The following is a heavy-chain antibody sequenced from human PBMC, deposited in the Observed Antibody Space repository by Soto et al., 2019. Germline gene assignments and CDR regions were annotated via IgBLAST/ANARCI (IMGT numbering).Heavy chain of an antibody. CDR2: ISAYNGNT. V-gene: IGHV1-18*01. CDR1: GYTFTSYG. CDR3: ARGAYYDFWSGYQMPYYYYGMDV. D-gene: IGHD3-3*01. J-gene: IGHJ6*02. Sequence: RASVKVSCKASGYTFTSYGISWVRQAPGQGLEWMGWISAYNGNTNYAQKLQGRVTMTTDTSTSTAYMELRSLRSDDTAVYYCARGAYYDFWSGYQMPYYYYGMDVWGQGTTVTVSS.